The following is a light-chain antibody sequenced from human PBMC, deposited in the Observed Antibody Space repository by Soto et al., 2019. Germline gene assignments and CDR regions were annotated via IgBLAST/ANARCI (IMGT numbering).Light chain of an antibody. J-gene: IGKJ1*01. CDR3: QQYGSSPGT. CDR1: QSVGSNS. Sequence: EIVLTQSPCTLSLSPGERATLSSRASQSVGSNSLAWYQQKPGQAPRLLIYGASNRATGIPDRFSGSGSGTDFTLTISSLQPDDFAVYYCQQYGSSPGTFGQGTKVDIK. V-gene: IGKV3-20*01. CDR2: GAS.